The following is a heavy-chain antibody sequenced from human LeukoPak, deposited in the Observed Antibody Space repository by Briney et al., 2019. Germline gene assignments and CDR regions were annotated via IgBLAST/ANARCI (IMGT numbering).Heavy chain of an antibody. J-gene: IGHJ5*02. V-gene: IGHV1-69*06. CDR3: ARDRSIEVTVVAAIWFDP. D-gene: IGHD2-15*01. CDR2: IIPIFGTA. CDR1: GGTFSSYA. Sequence: SVKVSCKASGGTFSSYAISWVRQAPGQGLEWMGGIIPIFGTANYARKFQGRVTITADKSTSTAYMELSSLRSEDTAVYYCARDRSIEVTVVAAIWFDPWGQGTLVTVSS.